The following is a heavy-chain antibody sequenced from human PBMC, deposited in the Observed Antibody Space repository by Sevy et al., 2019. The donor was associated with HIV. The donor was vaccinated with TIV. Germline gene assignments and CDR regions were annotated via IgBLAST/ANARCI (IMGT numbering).Heavy chain of an antibody. Sequence: GGSLRLSCAASRFTFPTYWMNWVRQAPGKGLEWLGNIKQDGSDVNYLDSVKGRFTISRDNAKNSVYLEMNNLRAEDTGIYYCARGMSDYGDLFFDYWGHGTLVTVSS. CDR1: RFTFPTYW. CDR2: IKQDGSDV. V-gene: IGHV3-7*01. D-gene: IGHD4-17*01. CDR3: ARGMSDYGDLFFDY. J-gene: IGHJ4*01.